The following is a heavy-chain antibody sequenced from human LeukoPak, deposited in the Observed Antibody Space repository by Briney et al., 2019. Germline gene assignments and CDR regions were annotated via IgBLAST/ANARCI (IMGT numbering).Heavy chain of an antibody. J-gene: IGHJ4*02. CDR1: GFTFSSYA. Sequence: PGGSLRLSCAASGFTFSSYAMSWVRQAPGKGLEWVSAISGSGGSTYYADSVKGRFTISRDNSKNTLYLQMNSLRAEDTAVYYCARAEYSSSWFLSHSYFDYWGQGTLVTVSS. D-gene: IGHD6-13*01. CDR3: ARAEYSSSWFLSHSYFDY. CDR2: ISGSGGST. V-gene: IGHV3-23*01.